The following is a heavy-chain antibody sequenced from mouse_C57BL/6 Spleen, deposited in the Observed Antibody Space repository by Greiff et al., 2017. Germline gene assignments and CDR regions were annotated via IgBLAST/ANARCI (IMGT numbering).Heavy chain of an antibody. CDR3: AKGGDCDVLWFAY. D-gene: IGHD2-3*01. CDR1: GYTFTSYW. CDR2: INPSSGYT. Sequence: QVQLQQSGAELAKPGASVKLSCKASGYTFTSYWMHWVKQRPGQGLEWIGYINPSSGYTKYNQKFKDKATLTADKSSSTAYMQLSSLTYEDSAVYYCAKGGDCDVLWFAYWGQGTLVTVSA. V-gene: IGHV1-7*01. J-gene: IGHJ3*01.